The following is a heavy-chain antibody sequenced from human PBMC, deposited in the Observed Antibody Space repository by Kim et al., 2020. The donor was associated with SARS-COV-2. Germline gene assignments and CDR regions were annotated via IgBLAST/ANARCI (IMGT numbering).Heavy chain of an antibody. V-gene: IGHV3-11*06. Sequence: SVKGRFTISRDNARKSLYLQMNSLRAEDTAVYYCARDTTSEAADSYYGMDVWGQGTTVTVSS. J-gene: IGHJ6*02. CDR3: ARDTTSEAADSYYGMDV. D-gene: IGHD2-2*01.